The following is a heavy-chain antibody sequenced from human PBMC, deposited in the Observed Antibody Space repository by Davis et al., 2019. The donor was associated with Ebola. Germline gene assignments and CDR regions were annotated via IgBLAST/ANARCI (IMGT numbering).Heavy chain of an antibody. CDR1: GYSFTSYW. D-gene: IGHD2-15*01. J-gene: IGHJ4*02. CDR2: IYSGDSDT. V-gene: IGHV5-51*01. CDR3: ARQESLYGSADY. Sequence: GESLKISCKGSGYSFTSYWIGWVRQMPGKGLEWMGIIYSGDSDTRYSPSFEGQVTISVDRSISTAHLQWSSLRASDTAIYYCARQESLYGSADYWGQGTLVTVSS.